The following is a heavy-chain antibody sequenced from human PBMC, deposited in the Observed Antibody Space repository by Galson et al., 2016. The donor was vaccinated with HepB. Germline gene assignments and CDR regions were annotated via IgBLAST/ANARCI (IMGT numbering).Heavy chain of an antibody. V-gene: IGHV2-5*02. CDR1: GFSLSTSGVA. Sequence: PALVKPTQTLTLTCTCSGFSLSTSGVAVGWIRQPPGKALEWLALIYWDGDDRYSPALQNRPTIAKDTSKNQVVLTMTNMDPADTATYYCANRLYYSFWSGYYDAFDIWGPGTMVTVSS. J-gene: IGHJ3*02. CDR3: ANRLYYSFWSGYYDAFDI. CDR2: IYWDGDD. D-gene: IGHD3-3*01.